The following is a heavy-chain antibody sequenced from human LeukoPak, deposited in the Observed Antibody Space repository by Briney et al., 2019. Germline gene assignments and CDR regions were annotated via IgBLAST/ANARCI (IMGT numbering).Heavy chain of an antibody. D-gene: IGHD2-2*02. CDR2: IYHSGST. CDR1: GYSISSGYY. Sequence: SETLSLTCTVSGYSISSGYYWGWIRQPPGEGLEWIGSIYHSGSTYYNPSLKSRVTISVDTSKNQFSLTLSSVTAADTAVYYCARDLRALEYQLLYGTPVGAFDIWGQGTMVTVSS. J-gene: IGHJ3*02. V-gene: IGHV4-38-2*02. CDR3: ARDLRALEYQLLYGTPVGAFDI.